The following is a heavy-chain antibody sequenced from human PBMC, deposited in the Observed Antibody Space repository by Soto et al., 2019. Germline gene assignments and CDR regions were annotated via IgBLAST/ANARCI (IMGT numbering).Heavy chain of an antibody. J-gene: IGHJ3*02. CDR2: IIPILGIA. Sequence: SVKVSCKASGGTFSSYTISWVRQAPGQGLEWMGRIIPILGIANYAQKFQGRVTITADKSTSTAYMELSNLRSEDTAVYYCTVRTTVTTTDSFDIWGQGTMVSV. V-gene: IGHV1-69*02. D-gene: IGHD4-17*01. CDR1: GGTFSSYT. CDR3: TVRTTVTTTDSFDI.